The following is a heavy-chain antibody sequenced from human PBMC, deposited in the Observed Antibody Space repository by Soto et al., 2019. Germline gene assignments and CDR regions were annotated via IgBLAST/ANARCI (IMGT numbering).Heavy chain of an antibody. D-gene: IGHD3-10*01. CDR1: GFTFSGSA. CDR2: IRSKANKYTT. Sequence: EVQLVESGGGLVPPGGSLKLSCAASGFTFSGSAIHWVRQTSGKGLEWVGRIRSKANKYTTSYVASVKGRFTVSRDDSKNTAYLQMNSLKTEDTAIYSCILGSGETDAFDIWGQGTMVTVSS. CDR3: ILGSGETDAFDI. J-gene: IGHJ3*02. V-gene: IGHV3-73*02.